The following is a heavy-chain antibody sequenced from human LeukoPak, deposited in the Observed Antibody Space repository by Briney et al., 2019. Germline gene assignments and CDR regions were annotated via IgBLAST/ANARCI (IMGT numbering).Heavy chain of an antibody. V-gene: IGHV3-23*01. D-gene: IGHD3-22*01. CDR1: GFTFSSYA. CDR2: IGGSGGTT. CDR3: AREGGDYYDSSGYYRGLLDY. Sequence: PGGSLRLSCAASGFTFSSYAMSWVRQAPGKGLEWVSAIGGSGGTTYYADSVKGRFTISRDNSKNTLYLQMNSLRAEDTAVYYCAREGGDYYDSSGYYRGLLDYWGQGTLVTVSS. J-gene: IGHJ4*02.